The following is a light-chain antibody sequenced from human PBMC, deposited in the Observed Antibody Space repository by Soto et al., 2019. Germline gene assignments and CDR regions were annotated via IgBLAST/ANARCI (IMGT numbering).Light chain of an antibody. CDR2: GNS. V-gene: IGLV1-40*01. CDR1: SYNIGAGYD. J-gene: IGLJ2*01. Sequence: QSVLTQPPSVSGAPGQRVTISCTGSSYNIGAGYDVHWYQQLPGTAPKLLIYGNSNRPSGVPDRFSGSKSGTSASLAITGLQAEDEADYYCQSYDSSPNVVFGGGTKVTVL. CDR3: QSYDSSPNVV.